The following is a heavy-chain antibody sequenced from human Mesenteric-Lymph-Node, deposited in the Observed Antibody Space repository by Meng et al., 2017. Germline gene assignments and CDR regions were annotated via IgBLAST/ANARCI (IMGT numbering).Heavy chain of an antibody. V-gene: IGHV4-4*02. CDR3: GRDQGRQLINH. Sequence: VSLKGSAPGLVKPSGTRSLSCTCSGDSISSDIWWSWVRQPPGKGLEWIGEVYHRGDTNYNPSLKSRVVISVDRSKNQFSLNLSSVTAADTAVYYCGRDQGRQLINHWGQGTLVTVSS. CDR1: GDSISSDIW. CDR2: VYHRGDT. D-gene: IGHD1-1*01. J-gene: IGHJ4*02.